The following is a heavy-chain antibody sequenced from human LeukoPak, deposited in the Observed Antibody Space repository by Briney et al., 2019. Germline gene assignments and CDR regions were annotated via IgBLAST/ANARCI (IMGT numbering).Heavy chain of an antibody. V-gene: IGHV3-30*03. CDR3: STDGTPQFEY. J-gene: IGHJ4*02. Sequence: GGSLRLSCAASGFTFSNYGMVWVRQAPGKGLEWVATISLDARGKHYTDSVQGRFTISRDNSKNMLFLEMDRLRVEDTAVYYCSTDGTPQFEYWGQGTLVTVSS. CDR2: ISLDARGK. D-gene: IGHD1-26*01. CDR1: GFTFSNYG.